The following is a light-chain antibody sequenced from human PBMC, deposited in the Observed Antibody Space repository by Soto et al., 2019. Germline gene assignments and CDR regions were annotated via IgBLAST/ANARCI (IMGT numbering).Light chain of an antibody. CDR1: QSVAANY. Sequence: EVVLTQSPGTLSLSPGESTTLSCRGSQSVAANYLAGYQQKRGQAPRNLIYGASSRATGIPHRFSGSLSGTAFPLTISRLEPEDFSVYYCHQYGTATLTFGPRNQVVIK. CDR3: HQYGTATLT. CDR2: GAS. V-gene: IGKV3-20*01. J-gene: IGKJ3*01.